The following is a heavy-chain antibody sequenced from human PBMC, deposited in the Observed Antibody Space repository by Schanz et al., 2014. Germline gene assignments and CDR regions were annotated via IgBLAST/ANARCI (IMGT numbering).Heavy chain of an antibody. D-gene: IGHD2-2*01. J-gene: IGHJ4*02. CDR3: AKVAPAATYLDS. V-gene: IGHV3-48*01. Sequence: EVQLVESGGGLVQPGESLRLSCAASGFTFSNYGMNWVRQAPGKGLEWISYISFSGNTIYYADSVKGRFTISRDNAKNSLYLQMNSLRAEDTAVYYCAKVAPAATYLDSWGLGTLVTVSS. CDR1: GFTFSNYG. CDR2: ISFSGNTI.